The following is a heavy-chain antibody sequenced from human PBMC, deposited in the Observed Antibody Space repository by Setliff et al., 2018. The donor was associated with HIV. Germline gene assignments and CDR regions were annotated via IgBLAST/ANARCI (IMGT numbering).Heavy chain of an antibody. J-gene: IGHJ1*01. CDR1: GFTFSSYS. Sequence: PGGSLRLSCAASGFTFSSYSMNWVRQAPGKGLEWVSSISSSSSYIYYADSVKGRFTISRDNAKNSLYLQMDSLRAEDTAVYYCARDSGPYEDYIWGTYRPIYFQYWGRGALVTVSS. CDR2: ISSSSSYI. CDR3: ARDSGPYEDYIWGTYRPIYFQY. D-gene: IGHD3-16*02. V-gene: IGHV3-21*01.